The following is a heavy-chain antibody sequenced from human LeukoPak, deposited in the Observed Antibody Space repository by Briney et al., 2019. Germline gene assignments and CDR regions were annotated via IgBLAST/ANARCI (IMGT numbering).Heavy chain of an antibody. CDR2: INHSGST. CDR1: GGSFSGYY. V-gene: IGHV4-34*01. J-gene: IGHJ5*02. D-gene: IGHD3-10*01. Sequence: SETLSLTCAVYGGSFSGYYWSWIRQRPGKGLEWMGEINHSGSTNYNPSLKSRVTISVDTTKNQFSLKLSSVTAADTAVYYCARGRFTMVRGVIKNWFDPWGQGTLVTVSS. CDR3: ARGRFTMVRGVIKNWFDP.